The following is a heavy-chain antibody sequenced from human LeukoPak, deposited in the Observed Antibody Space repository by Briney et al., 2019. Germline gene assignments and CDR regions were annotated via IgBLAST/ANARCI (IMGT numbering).Heavy chain of an antibody. D-gene: IGHD6-19*01. Sequence: SETLSLTCTVSGGSISSGGYYWSWIRQPPGKGLGWIGYIYYSGSTNYNPSLKSRVTISADTSKNQFSLKMRSLTAADTAVYYCARAPEAVAIDYWGQGTLVTVSS. CDR3: ARAPEAVAIDY. J-gene: IGHJ4*02. CDR1: GGSISSGGYY. CDR2: IYYSGST. V-gene: IGHV4-61*08.